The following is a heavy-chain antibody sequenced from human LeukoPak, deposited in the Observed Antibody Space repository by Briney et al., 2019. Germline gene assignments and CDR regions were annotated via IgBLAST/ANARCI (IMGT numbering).Heavy chain of an antibody. CDR1: GFTFSSYA. CDR3: ATSILTYCGGDCYSPREFDP. CDR2: ISGSGGST. J-gene: IGHJ5*02. V-gene: IGHV3-23*01. Sequence: GGSLRLSCAASGFTFSSYAMSWVRQAPGKGLEWVSAISGSGGSTYYADSVKGRFTIYRDNSKNTLYLQMNSLRAEDTAVYYCATSILTYCGGDCYSPREFDPWGQGTLVTVSS. D-gene: IGHD2-21*02.